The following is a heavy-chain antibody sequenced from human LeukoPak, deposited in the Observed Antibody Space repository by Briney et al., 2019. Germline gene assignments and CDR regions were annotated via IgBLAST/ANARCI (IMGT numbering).Heavy chain of an antibody. D-gene: IGHD5-12*01. CDR3: ARENRGGYLVGGYYYYYYMDV. V-gene: IGHV4-38-2*02. CDR1: GYSISSGYY. J-gene: IGHJ6*03. Sequence: PSETLSLTCTVSGYSISSGYYWGWIRQPPGKGLEWIGSIYHSGNTYYNPSLKSRVTVSVDTSKNQFSLRLSSVTAADTAVYYCARENRGGYLVGGYYYYYYMDVWGKGTTVTISS. CDR2: IYHSGNT.